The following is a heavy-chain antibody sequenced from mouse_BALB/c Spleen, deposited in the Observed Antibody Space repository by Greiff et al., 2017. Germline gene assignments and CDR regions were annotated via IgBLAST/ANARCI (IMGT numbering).Heavy chain of an antibody. CDR2: ISSGSSTI. D-gene: IGHD1-1*01. Sequence: EVQGVESGGGLVQPGGSRKLSCAASGFTFSSFGMHWVRQAPEKGLEWVAYISSGSSTIYYADTVKGRFTISRDNPKNTLFLQMTSLRSEDTAMYYCARKNYGNYFDYWGQGTTLTVSS. J-gene: IGHJ2*01. CDR1: GFTFSSFG. CDR3: ARKNYGNYFDY. V-gene: IGHV5-17*02.